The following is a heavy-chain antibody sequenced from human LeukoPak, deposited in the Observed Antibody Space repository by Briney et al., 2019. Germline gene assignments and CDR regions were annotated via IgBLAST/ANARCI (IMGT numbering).Heavy chain of an antibody. D-gene: IGHD4-17*01. CDR3: ARAPSYCDYTFDY. Sequence: GGSLRLSCAASGFTVSSNYMSWVRQAPGKGLEWVSVIYSGGSTYYADSVKGRFTISRDNSKNTLYLQMNSLRAEDTAVYYCARAPSYCDYTFDYWGQGTLVTVSS. V-gene: IGHV3-53*01. J-gene: IGHJ4*02. CDR2: IYSGGST. CDR1: GFTVSSNY.